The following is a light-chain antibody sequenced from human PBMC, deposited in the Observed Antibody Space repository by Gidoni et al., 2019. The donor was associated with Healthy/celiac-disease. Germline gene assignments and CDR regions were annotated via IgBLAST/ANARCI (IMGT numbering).Light chain of an antibody. CDR1: QSILHSNGYNY. J-gene: IGKJ1*01. Sequence: EIVMTQSPLSLPVTPGEPASISCRSSQSILHSNGYNYLDWYLQKPGQSPQLLIYLGSNRASGVPDRFSGSGSGTDFTLKISRVEAEDVGVYYCMQALQTPRTFGQGTKVEIK. CDR2: LGS. V-gene: IGKV2-28*01. CDR3: MQALQTPRT.